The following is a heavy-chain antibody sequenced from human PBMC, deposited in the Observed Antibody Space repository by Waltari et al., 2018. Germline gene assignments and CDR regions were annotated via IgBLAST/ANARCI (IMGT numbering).Heavy chain of an antibody. D-gene: IGHD7-27*01. Sequence: VQLVQSGAEVRTPGSSVKVSCKASGGPFGGSGIRWVRLVPGQRLEWMGVIIPMFGIPDYSQKFQGRLTITADESTSTVYMELSSLTSEDTAVYYCATHKLGVSQHYYHMDVWGKGTPVTISS. V-gene: IGHV1-69*12. CDR1: GGPFGGSG. J-gene: IGHJ6*03. CDR2: IIPMFGIP. CDR3: ATHKLGVSQHYYHMDV.